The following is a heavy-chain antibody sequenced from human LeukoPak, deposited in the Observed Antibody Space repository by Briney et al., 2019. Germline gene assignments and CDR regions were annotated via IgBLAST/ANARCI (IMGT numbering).Heavy chain of an antibody. CDR3: ARAPTEMATLYFDY. D-gene: IGHD5-24*01. V-gene: IGHV3-23*01. CDR1: GFTFSTYA. J-gene: IGHJ4*02. CDR2: FSGSGGGGGDT. Sequence: LPGGSLRLSCVASGFTFSTYAMHWVRQAPGKGLEWVSSFSGSGGGGGDTYYADSVKGRFTVSRDNSKNTLYLQMNSLRAEDTAVYYCARAPTEMATLYFDYWGQGTLVTVSS.